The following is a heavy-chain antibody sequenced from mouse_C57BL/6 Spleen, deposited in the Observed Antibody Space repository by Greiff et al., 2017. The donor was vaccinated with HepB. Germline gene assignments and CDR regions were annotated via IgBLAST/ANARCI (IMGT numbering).Heavy chain of an antibody. V-gene: IGHV1-52*01. CDR1: GYTFTSYW. D-gene: IGHD1-1*01. CDR3: ARRGGYYGSTGYFDV. J-gene: IGHJ1*03. CDR2: IDPSDSET. Sequence: QVQLQQPGAELVRPGSSVKLSCKASGYTFTSYWMHWVKQRPIQGLEWIGNIDPSDSETHYNQKFKDKATLTVDKSSSTAYMQLSSLTSEDSAVYYCARRGGYYGSTGYFDVWGTGTTVTVSS.